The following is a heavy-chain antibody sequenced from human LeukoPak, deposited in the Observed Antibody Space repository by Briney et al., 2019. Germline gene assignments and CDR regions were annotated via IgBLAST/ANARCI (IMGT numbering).Heavy chain of an antibody. D-gene: IGHD6-19*01. J-gene: IGHJ6*02. CDR3: AKGYSSHYYGMDA. V-gene: IGHV4-34*01. Sequence: SETLSLTCAVYGGSFSGYYWSWIRQPPGKGLEWIGEINHSGSTNYNPSLKSRVTISVDTSKNQFSLKLSSVTAADTAVYYCAKGYSSHYYGMDAWGQGTTVTVSS. CDR2: INHSGST. CDR1: GGSFSGYY.